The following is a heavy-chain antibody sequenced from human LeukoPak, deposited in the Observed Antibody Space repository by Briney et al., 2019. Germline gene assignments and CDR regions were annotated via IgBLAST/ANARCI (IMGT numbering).Heavy chain of an antibody. D-gene: IGHD6-19*01. CDR3: ARDLVGSGLFDY. Sequence: GGSLRLSCAASGFTISSNYMSWVRQAPGKGLEWVSVIYSGGSTYYADSVKGRFTISRDNSKNTLYLQMNSLRAEDTAVYYCARDLVGSGLFDYWGQGTLVTVSS. CDR1: GFTISSNY. V-gene: IGHV3-53*01. J-gene: IGHJ4*02. CDR2: IYSGGST.